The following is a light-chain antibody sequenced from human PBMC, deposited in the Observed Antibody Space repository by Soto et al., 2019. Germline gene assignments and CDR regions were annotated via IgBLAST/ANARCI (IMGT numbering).Light chain of an antibody. CDR3: QQCSNWPRT. V-gene: IGKV3-11*01. Sequence: EIVLTQSPATLSFSPGERATLSCRASQSVGDYLAWYQHKSGQPPRLLIYGVFRRAADIPARFSGSGSGTEFTLTISSLEPEDFAVYYCQQCSNWPRTFGQGTKLEIK. CDR2: GVF. CDR1: QSVGDY. J-gene: IGKJ2*01.